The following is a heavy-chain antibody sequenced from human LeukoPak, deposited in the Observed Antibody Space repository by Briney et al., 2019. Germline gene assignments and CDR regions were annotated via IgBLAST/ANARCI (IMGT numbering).Heavy chain of an antibody. CDR2: IMKDGNEK. CDR3: ARGHLDP. J-gene: IGHJ5*02. Sequence: GGSLRLSCAASGFTFSDYWMNWIRQAPGKGLEWVARIMKDGNEKYYVESIKGRFTISRDNAKNALYLQMNGLRAEDTGVYYCARGHLDPWGQGTLVTVSS. V-gene: IGHV3-7*01. CDR1: GFTFSDYW.